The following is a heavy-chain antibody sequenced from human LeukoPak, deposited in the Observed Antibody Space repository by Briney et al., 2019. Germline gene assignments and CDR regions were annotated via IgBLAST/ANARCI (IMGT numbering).Heavy chain of an antibody. J-gene: IGHJ4*02. D-gene: IGHD3-22*01. CDR2: LRYDGSNK. CDR3: AKDHGYYDSSGYSDY. CDR1: GFTFRNYG. V-gene: IGHV3-30*02. Sequence: PGGSLRLSCVASGFTFRNYGMHWVRQAPGKGLEWVAFLRYDGSNKNYADSVKGRFTISRDNSKNTLYLQMNSPTVEDTAVYYCAKDHGYYDSSGYSDYWGQGTLVTVSS.